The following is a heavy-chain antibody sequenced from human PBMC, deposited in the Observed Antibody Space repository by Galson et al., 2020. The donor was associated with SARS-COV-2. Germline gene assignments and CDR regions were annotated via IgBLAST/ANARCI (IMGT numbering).Heavy chain of an antibody. CDR2: ISFAGSSR. Sequence: GGSLRLSCAASGFTFSSSGMHWVRQAPGKGLEWVAVISFAGSSRWYADSVKGRFTITRDNYKNRLDLQVNSLRAKDTAVYYCAKCVRVGTTCYYGMDVWGQGTTVTVSS. D-gene: IGHD1-7*01. V-gene: IGHV3-30*18. CDR1: GFTFSSSG. CDR3: AKCVRVGTTCYYGMDV. J-gene: IGHJ6*02.